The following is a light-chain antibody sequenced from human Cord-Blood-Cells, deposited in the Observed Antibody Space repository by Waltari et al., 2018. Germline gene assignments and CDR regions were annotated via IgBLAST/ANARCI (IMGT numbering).Light chain of an antibody. J-gene: IGLJ3*02. V-gene: IGLV1-40*01. CDR3: QSYDSSLSWV. CDR1: RSTLGAGHD. Sequence: QSVLPQPPSVAGVPGPRVNIPRTRSRSTLGAGHDVPWYQQLPGTAPKLRLYGNSNRPSGVPDRFSGSKSGTSASLAITGLQAEDEADYYCQSYDSSLSWVFGGGTKLTVL. CDR2: GNS.